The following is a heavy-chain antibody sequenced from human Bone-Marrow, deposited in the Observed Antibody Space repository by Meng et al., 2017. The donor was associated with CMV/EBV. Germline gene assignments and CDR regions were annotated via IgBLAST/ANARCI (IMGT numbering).Heavy chain of an antibody. CDR2: IYYSGST. CDR1: GGSISSSSYY. D-gene: IGHD2-2*02. Sequence: GSRRPSCPVSGGSISSSSYYWGWIRQPPGKGLEWIGSIYYSGSTYYNPSLKSRVTISVDTSKNQFSLKLSSVTAADTAVYYLSRGGFCSSSSCYTAAFDIWGQGTMVTVSS. CDR3: SRGGFCSSSSCYTAAFDI. V-gene: IGHV4-39*07. J-gene: IGHJ3*02.